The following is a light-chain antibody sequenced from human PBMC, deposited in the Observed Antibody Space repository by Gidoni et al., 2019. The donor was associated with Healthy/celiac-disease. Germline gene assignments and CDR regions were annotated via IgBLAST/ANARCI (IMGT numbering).Light chain of an antibody. J-gene: IGKJ3*01. CDR2: YAS. CDR1: QDISNY. CDR3: QQYDNLPLT. V-gene: IGKV1-33*01. Sequence: DIQMTQSPSSLSASVGDRVTITCQASQDISNYFNWDQQKPVKAPKVLIYYASNLETGVPSRFSGSGSGTDFTFTISSLQPEDIATYYCQQYDNLPLTFGPGTKVDIK.